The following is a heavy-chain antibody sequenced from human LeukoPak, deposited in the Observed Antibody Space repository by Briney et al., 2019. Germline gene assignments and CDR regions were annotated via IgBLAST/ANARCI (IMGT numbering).Heavy chain of an antibody. J-gene: IGHJ5*02. D-gene: IGHD6-13*01. CDR3: ARGRSSSWYNWFDP. Sequence: ASVKVSCKASGYTFTDYYINWVRQAPGQGLEWMGWINPNSGGTNDALKFQGRVTMTRDTSIRTAYMELSRLRSDDTAVYYCARGRSSSWYNWFDPWGQGTLVTVSS. CDR2: INPNSGGT. CDR1: GYTFTDYY. V-gene: IGHV1-2*02.